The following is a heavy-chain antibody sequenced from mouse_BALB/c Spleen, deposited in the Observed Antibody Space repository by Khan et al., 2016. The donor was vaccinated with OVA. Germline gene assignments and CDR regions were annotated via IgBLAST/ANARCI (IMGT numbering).Heavy chain of an antibody. CDR1: GYTFTSYT. Sequence: QVQLQQSGAELARPGASVKMSCKASGYTFTSYTIHWIKLRPGQGLAWIGFINPSNGYTNYNQKFKDKATLTADKSSTTVYMQRSSLTSDDSAVYNCVRDGADHRNDGWFAYWGQGTLVTVSA. V-gene: IGHV1-4*01. CDR3: VRDGADHRNDGWFAY. CDR2: INPSNGYT. J-gene: IGHJ3*01. D-gene: IGHD2-14*01.